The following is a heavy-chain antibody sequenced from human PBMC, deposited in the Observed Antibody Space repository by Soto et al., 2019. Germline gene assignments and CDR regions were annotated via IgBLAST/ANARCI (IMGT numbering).Heavy chain of an antibody. CDR2: IYYSGST. CDR3: ARSQLLVRWGFDS. CDR1: GGSISSGSYY. Sequence: SETLSLTCTVSGGSISSGSYYWSWIRQHPGQGLEWIGYIYYSGSTYYIPSLESRLTISVDTSKNQFSLKLSSVTAADTAVYYCARSQLLVRWGFDSWGQGTLVTVSS. J-gene: IGHJ4*02. D-gene: IGHD6-13*01. V-gene: IGHV4-31*03.